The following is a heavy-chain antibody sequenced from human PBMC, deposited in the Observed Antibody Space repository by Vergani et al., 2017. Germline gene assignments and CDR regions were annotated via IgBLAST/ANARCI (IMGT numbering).Heavy chain of an antibody. Sequence: QVRLQESGPGLVKPSETLYLTCTVSGASVSSSVSSSGYSWGWLRQPPGKGLEWIASLYYRGNSYYSPSLRSRLTISVDTSKNQFSLKLSSVTAADTAVYYCARERGKFGSPFDPWGQGTLVTVSS. J-gene: IGHJ5*02. CDR3: ARERGKFGSPFDP. V-gene: IGHV4-39*07. CDR2: LYYRGNS. D-gene: IGHD3-16*01. CDR1: GASVSSSVSSSGYS.